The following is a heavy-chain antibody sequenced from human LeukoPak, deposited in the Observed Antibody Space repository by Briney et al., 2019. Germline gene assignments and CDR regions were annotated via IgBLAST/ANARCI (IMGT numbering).Heavy chain of an antibody. CDR3: VRHSSITTVVFDF. CDR1: GGSISSGDYY. Sequence: SQTLSLTCTVSGGSISSGDYYWNWIRQHPGKGLEWIGSITYSGSTYYNAALRSPVSISVDTSQKQFSLKVYTVTAADTAVYYCVRHSSITTVVFDFWGQGTLATVSS. J-gene: IGHJ4*02. D-gene: IGHD4-23*01. CDR2: ITYSGST. V-gene: IGHV4-30-2*03.